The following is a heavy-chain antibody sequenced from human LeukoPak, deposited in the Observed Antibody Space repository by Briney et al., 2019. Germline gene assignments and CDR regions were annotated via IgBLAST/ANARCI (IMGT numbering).Heavy chain of an antibody. CDR3: ARTYDILTGYYVY. CDR1: GGTFSSYA. J-gene: IGHJ4*02. Sequence: GASVKVSCKASGGTFSSYAISRVRQAPGQGLEWMGGIIPIFGTANYAQKFQGRVTITADESTSTAYMELSSLRSEDTAVYYCARTYDILTGYYVYWGQGTLVTVSS. CDR2: IIPIFGTA. V-gene: IGHV1-69*13. D-gene: IGHD3-9*01.